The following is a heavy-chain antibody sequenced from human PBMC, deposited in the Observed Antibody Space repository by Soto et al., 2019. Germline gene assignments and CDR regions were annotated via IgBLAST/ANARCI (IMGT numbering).Heavy chain of an antibody. CDR1: GFTFSSYS. J-gene: IGHJ4*02. V-gene: IGHV3-21*01. CDR3: ARDPLHLLPDFALETTSHYFDY. D-gene: IGHD3-9*01. CDR2: ISSSSSYI. Sequence: PGGSLRLSCAASGFTFSSYSMNWVRQAPGKGLEWVSSISSSSSYIYYADSVKGRFTISRDNAKNSLYLHMNSLRAEDTAVYYCARDPLHLLPDFALETTSHYFDYWGQGTLVTVSS.